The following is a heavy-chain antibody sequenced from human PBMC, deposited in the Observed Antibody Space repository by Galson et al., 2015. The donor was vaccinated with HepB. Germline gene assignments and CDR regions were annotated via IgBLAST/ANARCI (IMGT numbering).Heavy chain of an antibody. J-gene: IGHJ6*02. CDR3: ARAHVARITIFGVVIRAGMDV. Sequence: SVKVSCRASGYTFTSYDINWVRQATGQGLEWMGWMNPNSGNTGYAQKFQGRVTMTRNTSISTAYMELGSLRSEDTAVYYCARAHVARITIFGVVIRAGMDVWGQGTTVTVSS. CDR1: GYTFTSYD. CDR2: MNPNSGNT. V-gene: IGHV1-8*01. D-gene: IGHD3-3*01.